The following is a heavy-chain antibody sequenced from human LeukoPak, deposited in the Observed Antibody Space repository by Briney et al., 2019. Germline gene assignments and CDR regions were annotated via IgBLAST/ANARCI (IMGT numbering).Heavy chain of an antibody. Sequence: SETLSLTCTVSGGSISSYYWSWIRQPPGKGLEWIGFIYDSGSTNYNPSLKSRVTISLDTSKNQFSLKLSSVTAADTAVYYCARAILSGYPDSWGQGTLVIVFS. CDR2: IYDSGST. CDR3: ARAILSGYPDS. J-gene: IGHJ4*02. V-gene: IGHV4-59*01. CDR1: GGSISSYY. D-gene: IGHD3-3*01.